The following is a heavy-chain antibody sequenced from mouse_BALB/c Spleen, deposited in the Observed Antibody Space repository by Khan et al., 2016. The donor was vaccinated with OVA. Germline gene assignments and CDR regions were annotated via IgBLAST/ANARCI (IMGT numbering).Heavy chain of an antibody. CDR1: GYTFTNYV. Sequence: VQLQQSGPDLVKPGASVKMSCKATGYTFTNYVMHWVKQKPGQGLEWIGYINPYNDGIRFNEKFKGKATLTSDNSSSTAYMELSSLTSEDSAVYYCARDASNWDFSLAYWGQGTLVTVSA. J-gene: IGHJ3*01. V-gene: IGHV1S136*01. CDR3: ARDASNWDFSLAY. CDR2: INPYNDGI. D-gene: IGHD4-1*01.